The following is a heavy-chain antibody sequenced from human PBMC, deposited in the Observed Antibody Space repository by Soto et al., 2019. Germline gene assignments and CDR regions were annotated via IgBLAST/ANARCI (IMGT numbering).Heavy chain of an antibody. J-gene: IGHJ3*02. CDR2: ISGSGGST. CDR1: GFTFSNYA. CDR3: ARDKGDSSGYYYGWFDI. Sequence: HPGGSLRLSCAASGFTFSNYAMSWVRQAQGKGLEWVSAISGSGGSTYHADSVKGRFTISRDNSKNTLYLQMNSLRAEDTAVYYCARDKGDSSGYYYGWFDIWGQGTMVTVSS. V-gene: IGHV3-23*01. D-gene: IGHD3-22*01.